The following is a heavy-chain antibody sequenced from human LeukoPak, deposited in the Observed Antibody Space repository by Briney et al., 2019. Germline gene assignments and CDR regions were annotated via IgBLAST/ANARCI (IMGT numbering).Heavy chain of an antibody. J-gene: IGHJ4*02. Sequence: PGGSLRLSCAASRFTLSSYWMSWVRQAPGKGPEWVANIKQDGNEKYYVDSVEGRFTISRDNAKNSLYLQMNSLRAEDTAVYYCARDEGYSSSSGGVDYWGQGTLVTVSS. D-gene: IGHD6-6*01. V-gene: IGHV3-7*01. CDR1: RFTLSSYW. CDR3: ARDEGYSSSSGGVDY. CDR2: IKQDGNEK.